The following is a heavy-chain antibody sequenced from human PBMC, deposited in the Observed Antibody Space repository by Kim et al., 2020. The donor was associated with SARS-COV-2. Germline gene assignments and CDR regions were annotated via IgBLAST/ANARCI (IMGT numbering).Heavy chain of an antibody. CDR2: ST. J-gene: IGHJ6*03. D-gene: IGHD3-10*01. CDR3: ARIHYYYYIDV. Sequence: STTSADSVKGRFTIPRDSAGKTLYLEMNGLRAEDTAVYYCARIHYYYYIDVWGKGTTVTVSS. V-gene: IGHV3-74*01.